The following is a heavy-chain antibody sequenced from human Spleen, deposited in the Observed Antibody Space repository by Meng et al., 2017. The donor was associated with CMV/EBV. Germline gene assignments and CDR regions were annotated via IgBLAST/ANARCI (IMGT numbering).Heavy chain of an antibody. D-gene: IGHD5-12*01. J-gene: IGHJ4*02. CDR3: ARQFSGFGTIDF. CDR1: GDSIISTSYY. CDR2: IFSRGST. Sequence: SETLSLTCTVSGDSIISTSYYWDWIRQPPGKGLEWIGNIFSRGSTNYNPSLKSRVTISVDTSKNQFSLNVTSVTAADTAVYYCARQFSGFGTIDFWGQGTLVTVSS. V-gene: IGHV4-39*07.